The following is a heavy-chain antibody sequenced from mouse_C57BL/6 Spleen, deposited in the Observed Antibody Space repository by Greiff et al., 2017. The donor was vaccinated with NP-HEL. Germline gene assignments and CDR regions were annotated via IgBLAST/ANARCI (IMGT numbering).Heavy chain of an antibody. CDR1: GYSITSGYY. Sequence: EVQLVESGPGLVKPSQSLSLTCSVTGYSITSGYYWNWIRQFPENKLEWMGYISYDGSNNYNPSLKNRISITRDTSKNQFFLKLNSVTTEDTATYYCAYYGSSYYYWYFDVWGTGTTVTVSS. D-gene: IGHD1-1*01. V-gene: IGHV3-6*01. J-gene: IGHJ1*03. CDR3: AYYGSSYYYWYFDV. CDR2: ISYDGSN.